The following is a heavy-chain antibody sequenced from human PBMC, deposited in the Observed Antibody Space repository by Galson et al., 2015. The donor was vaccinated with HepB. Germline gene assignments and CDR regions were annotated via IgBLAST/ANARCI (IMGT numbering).Heavy chain of an antibody. D-gene: IGHD2-2*01. J-gene: IGHJ6*02. Sequence: SVKVSCKASGYTFTSYDINWVRQATGQGLEWMGWMNPNSGNTGCAQKFQGRVAMTRNTSISTAYMELSSLRSEDTAVYYCARSKVVVPAVYYYYGMDVWGQGTTVTVSS. CDR3: ARSKVVVPAVYYYYGMDV. CDR2: MNPNSGNT. CDR1: GYTFTSYD. V-gene: IGHV1-8*01.